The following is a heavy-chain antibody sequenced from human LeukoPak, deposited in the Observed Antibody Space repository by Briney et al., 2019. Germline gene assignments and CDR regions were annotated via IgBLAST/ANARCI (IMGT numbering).Heavy chain of an antibody. J-gene: IGHJ5*02. V-gene: IGHV4-34*01. CDR3: ARAPLRTPFDP. D-gene: IGHD2-2*01. Sequence: PSETLSLTCAVYGGSFSGYYWSWIRQPPGKGLEWIGEINHSGSTNYNPSLKSRDTISVDTSKNQFSLKLSSVTAADTAVYYCARAPLRTPFDPWGQGTLVTVSS. CDR1: GGSFSGYY. CDR2: INHSGST.